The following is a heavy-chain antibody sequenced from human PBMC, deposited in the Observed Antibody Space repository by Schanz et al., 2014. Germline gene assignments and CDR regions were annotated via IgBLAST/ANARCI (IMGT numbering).Heavy chain of an antibody. CDR2: IYYTGST. J-gene: IGHJ6*02. CDR3: ARDVGHYGMDV. Sequence: QLQLQESGPGLVKPSETLSLTCTVSGGSISSSSYYWGWIRQPPGKGLEWIGSIYYTGSTYYNPSLKSRVTISVDTSKNQFSLKLSSVTAADTAVYYCARDVGHYGMDVWGQGTTVTVSS. V-gene: IGHV4-39*07. CDR1: GGSISSSSYY.